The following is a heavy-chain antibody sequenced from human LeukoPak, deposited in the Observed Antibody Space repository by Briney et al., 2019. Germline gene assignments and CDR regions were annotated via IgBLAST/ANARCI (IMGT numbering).Heavy chain of an antibody. J-gene: IGHJ5*02. CDR2: INPNSGGT. V-gene: IGHV1-2*02. Sequence: ASVKVSCKTSGYSFTDYYMHWVRQAPGQGLEWMGWINPNSGGTSSAQKFQGRVTMTRDTSITTVYMEVNWLTSDDTAMYYCARADRPHGGPYLIGPWGQGTLATVSS. CDR1: GYSFTDYY. D-gene: IGHD3-16*01. CDR3: ARADRPHGGPYLIGP.